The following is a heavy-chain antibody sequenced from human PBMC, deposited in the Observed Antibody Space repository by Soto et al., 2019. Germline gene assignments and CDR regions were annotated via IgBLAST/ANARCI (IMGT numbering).Heavy chain of an antibody. V-gene: IGHV3-30-3*01. Sequence: GGSLRLSCADSGFTFSSYALHWVRQAPGKGLEWVAVISYDGSNKYYADSVKGRFTISRDSSKNTLSLQMNSLRAEDTAVYYCARLYLAATITSLDYWGQGTLVTVSS. J-gene: IGHJ4*02. CDR1: GFTFSSYA. CDR2: ISYDGSNK. CDR3: ARLYLAATITSLDY. D-gene: IGHD5-12*01.